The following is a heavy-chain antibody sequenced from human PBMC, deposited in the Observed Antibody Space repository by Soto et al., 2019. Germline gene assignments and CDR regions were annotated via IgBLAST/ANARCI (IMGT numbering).Heavy chain of an antibody. V-gene: IGHV3-33*08. CDR2: IWYDGSNK. CDR3: ARADCTGAYCYSWPFNYGVDV. CDR1: GFTFNTYG. D-gene: IGHD2-15*01. Sequence: PGGSLRLSCTTSGFTFNTYGMHWVRQAPDKGLEWVAIIWYDGSNKYYADSVKGRFTISRDNSRNTLYLQMNSLRAEDTALYYCARADCTGAYCYSWPFNYGVDVWGQGTTVTVSS. J-gene: IGHJ6*02.